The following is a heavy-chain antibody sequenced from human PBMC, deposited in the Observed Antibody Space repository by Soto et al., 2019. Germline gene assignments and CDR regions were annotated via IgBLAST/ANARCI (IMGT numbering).Heavy chain of an antibody. Sequence: GGSLRLSCAASGFTFSSYAMSWVRQAPGKGLEWVSAISGSGGSTNYADSAKARVTITSDNSKNTPYLQMNSLRAEDTAVYYCASGDYFDYWGQGTLVTVSS. CDR3: ASGDYFDY. CDR1: GFTFSSYA. V-gene: IGHV3-23*01. CDR2: ISGSGGST. J-gene: IGHJ4*02.